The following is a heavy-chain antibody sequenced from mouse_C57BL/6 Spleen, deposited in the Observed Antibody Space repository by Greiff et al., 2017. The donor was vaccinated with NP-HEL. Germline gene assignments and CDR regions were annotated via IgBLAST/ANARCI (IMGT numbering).Heavy chain of an antibody. V-gene: IGHV5-4*01. CDR1: GFTFSSYA. CDR2: ISDGGSYT. CDR3: ARDLDYYGSNGFAY. J-gene: IGHJ3*01. Sequence: EVQGVESGGGLVKPGGSLKLSCAASGFTFSSYAMSWVRQTPEKRLEWVATISDGGSYTYYPDNVKGRFTISRDNAKNNLYLQMSHLKSEDTAMYYCARDLDYYGSNGFAYWGQGTLVTVSA. D-gene: IGHD1-1*01.